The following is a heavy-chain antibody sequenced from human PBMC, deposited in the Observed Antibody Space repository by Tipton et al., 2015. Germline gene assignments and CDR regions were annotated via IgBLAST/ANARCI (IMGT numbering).Heavy chain of an antibody. CDR1: SDSISKYY. CDR3: ARARGRHGGLFDS. Sequence: TLSLTCSVSSDSISKYYWSWIRQPPGKELEWIGYIQYSGSTNYNPSLKSRVTISEDTSKTQFSLTVTSVTAADTAVYYCARARGRHGGLFDSWGQGILVTVSS. V-gene: IGHV4-59*08. D-gene: IGHD4-23*01. CDR2: IQYSGST. J-gene: IGHJ4*02.